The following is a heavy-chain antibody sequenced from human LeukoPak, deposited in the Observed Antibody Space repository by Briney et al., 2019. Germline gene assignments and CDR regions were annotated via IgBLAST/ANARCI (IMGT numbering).Heavy chain of an antibody. CDR3: ARGFPRKNGDFGDY. J-gene: IGHJ4*02. CDR2: ISVYKGST. D-gene: IGHD4-17*01. V-gene: IGHV1-18*01. CDR1: GYTFTSDG. Sequence: GASVKVSCKTSGYTFTSDGFSWVRQAPGQGLEWMGWISVYKGSTNYAQKFQGRVTMTTDTSTSTAYMELRSLRSDDTAVYYCARGFPRKNGDFGDYWGQGTLVTVSS.